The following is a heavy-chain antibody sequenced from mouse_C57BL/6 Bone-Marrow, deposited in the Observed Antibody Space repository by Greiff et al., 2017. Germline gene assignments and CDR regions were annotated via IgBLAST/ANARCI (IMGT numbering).Heavy chain of an antibody. CDR1: GYTFTSYW. CDR3: ARHGAPIYYGRRRGAMDY. D-gene: IGHD2-1*01. Sequence: QVQLQQPGAELVRPGTSVKLSCKASGYTFTSYWMHWVKQRPGQGLEWIGVIDPSDSYTNYNQKFKGKATLTADKSSSTVYMELSRLTSEDSAVYFCARHGAPIYYGRRRGAMDYWGQGTSVTVSS. J-gene: IGHJ4*01. CDR2: IDPSDSYT. V-gene: IGHV1-59*01.